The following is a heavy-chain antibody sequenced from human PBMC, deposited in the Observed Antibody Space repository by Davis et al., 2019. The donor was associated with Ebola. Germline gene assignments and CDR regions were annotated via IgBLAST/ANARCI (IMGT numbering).Heavy chain of an antibody. CDR3: TSGFAVTKNFDL. V-gene: IGHV3-73*01. Sequence: GESLKISCAASGFTFDDYAMHWVRQASGKGLEWVGRIRSKANSYATAYAASVKGRFTISRDDSKNTAYLQMNSLKTEDTAVYYCTSGFAVTKNFDLWGRGTLVTVSS. D-gene: IGHD4-17*01. CDR2: IRSKANSYAT. J-gene: IGHJ2*01. CDR1: GFTFDDYA.